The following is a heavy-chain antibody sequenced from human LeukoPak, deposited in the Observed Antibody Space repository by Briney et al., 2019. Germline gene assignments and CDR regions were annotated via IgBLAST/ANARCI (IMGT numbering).Heavy chain of an antibody. J-gene: IGHJ4*02. CDR1: GGSISSYY. D-gene: IGHD3-22*01. V-gene: IGHV4-4*07. CDR3: ASWYYDSSGYRFDY. CDR2: IYTSGST. Sequence: PSETLSLTCTVSGGSISSYYWSWIRQPAGKGLEWIGRIYTSGSTYYNPSLKSRVTMSVDTSKNQFSLRLSSVTAADTAVYYCASWYYDSSGYRFDYWGQGTLVTVSS.